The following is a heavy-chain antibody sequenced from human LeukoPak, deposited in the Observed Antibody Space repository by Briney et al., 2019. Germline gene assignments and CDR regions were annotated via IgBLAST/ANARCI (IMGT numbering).Heavy chain of an antibody. J-gene: IGHJ4*02. CDR3: ARARGAVAGYFDY. V-gene: IGHV4-59*08. D-gene: IGHD6-19*01. CDR1: HGSINSYY. Sequence: PSETLSLTCTVSHGSINSYYWSWIRQPPGKGLEYIGFIHYSGSTNYNPSLRSRVTVSIDTPKNQFSLKLSSVTAADTAVYYCARARGAVAGYFDYWGQGTLVTVSS. CDR2: IHYSGST.